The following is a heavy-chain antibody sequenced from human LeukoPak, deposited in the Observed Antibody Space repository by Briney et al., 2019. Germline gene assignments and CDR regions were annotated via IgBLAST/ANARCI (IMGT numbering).Heavy chain of an antibody. J-gene: IGHJ4*02. CDR3: VRRDNTGWNYFDY. Sequence: SETLSLTCTVSGGSINSHYWSWIRQPLGKGLEWIGDIYYSGSTKYNPSLKSRVTISVDTSKNHLSLKLSSVLAADTAIYYCVRRDNTGWNYFDYWGRGILVTVSS. CDR2: IYYSGST. V-gene: IGHV4-59*08. D-gene: IGHD6-19*01. CDR1: GGSINSHY.